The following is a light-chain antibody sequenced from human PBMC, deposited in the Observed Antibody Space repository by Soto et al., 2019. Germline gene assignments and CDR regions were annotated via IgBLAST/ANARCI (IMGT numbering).Light chain of an antibody. CDR2: GVS. CDR3: SSSAGSNNLV. J-gene: IGLJ2*01. V-gene: IGLV2-14*01. Sequence: QSALTQPASVSGSPGQSITISCSGTRSDIGSYNYVAWYQQFPGKTPKILIYGVSNRPSGVSSRFSGSKSGNTASLTISGLQAEDEADYYCSSSAGSNNLVFGGGTKLTVL. CDR1: RSDIGSYNY.